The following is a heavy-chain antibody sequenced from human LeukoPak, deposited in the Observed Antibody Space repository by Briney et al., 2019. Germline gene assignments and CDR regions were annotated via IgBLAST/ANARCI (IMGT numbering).Heavy chain of an antibody. D-gene: IGHD3-3*01. J-gene: IGHJ4*02. CDR3: ARGKAIFGVVPLFDY. V-gene: IGHV1-2*02. CDR1: GYTFTSYY. Sequence: ASVKVSCKASGYTFTSYYMHWVRQAPGQGLEWMGWINPNSGGTNYAQKFQGRVTMTRDTSISTAYMELSRLRSDDTAVYYCARGKAIFGVVPLFDYWGQGTLVTVSS. CDR2: INPNSGGT.